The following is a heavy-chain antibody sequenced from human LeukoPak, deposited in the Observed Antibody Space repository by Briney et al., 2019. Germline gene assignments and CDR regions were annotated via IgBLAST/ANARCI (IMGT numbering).Heavy chain of an antibody. CDR3: ARRRYCTDGVCYTAWYFDL. Sequence: KASETLSLTCTASGGSISSSSYYWGWIRQPPGKGLEWIGSIYYRGSTYQNPSLKSRVTISVDTSKNQFSLKLSSVTAADTAVYYCARRRYCTDGVCYTAWYFDLWGRGTLVTVSS. CDR2: IYYRGST. J-gene: IGHJ2*01. CDR1: GGSISSSSYY. V-gene: IGHV4-39*01. D-gene: IGHD2-8*01.